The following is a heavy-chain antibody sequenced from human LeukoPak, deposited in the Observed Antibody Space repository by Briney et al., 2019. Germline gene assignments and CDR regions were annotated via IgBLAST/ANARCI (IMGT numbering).Heavy chain of an antibody. D-gene: IGHD2-15*01. V-gene: IGHV3-66*01. J-gene: IGHJ3*02. CDR3: ARDSYCSGGSCSNDAFDI. Sequence: GGSLRLSCAASGFTVSSNYMSWVRQAPGKGLERVSVIYSGGSTNYADSVKGRFTISRDNSKNTLYLQMNSLRAEDTAVYYCARDSYCSGGSCSNDAFDIWGQGTMVTVSS. CDR1: GFTVSSNY. CDR2: IYSGGST.